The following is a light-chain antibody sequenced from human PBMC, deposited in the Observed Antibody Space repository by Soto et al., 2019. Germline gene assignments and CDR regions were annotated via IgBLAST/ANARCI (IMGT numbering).Light chain of an antibody. CDR2: DVS. CDR3: CSYAGSYYG. Sequence: QSVLTQPRSVSGSPGQSVTISCTGTSSDVGGYNYVSWYQQHPGKAPKLMIYDVSKRPSGVPDRFSGSKSGNTASLTISGLQAEDEADYYCCSYAGSYYGFGTGNKLTVL. CDR1: SSDVGGYNY. J-gene: IGLJ1*01. V-gene: IGLV2-11*01.